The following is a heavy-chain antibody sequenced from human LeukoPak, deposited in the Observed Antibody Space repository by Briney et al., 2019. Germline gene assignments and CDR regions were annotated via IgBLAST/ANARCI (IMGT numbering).Heavy chain of an antibody. CDR2: IIPIFGTA. CDR1: GGTFSSYA. J-gene: IGHJ4*02. CDR3: AGGRYSSSWYQY. D-gene: IGHD6-13*01. Sequence: SVKVSCKASGGTFSSYAISWVRQAPGQGLEWVGGIIPIFGTANYAQKFQGRVTVTADESTSTAYMELSSLRSEDTAVYHCAGGRYSSSWYQYWGQGTLVTVSS. V-gene: IGHV1-69*01.